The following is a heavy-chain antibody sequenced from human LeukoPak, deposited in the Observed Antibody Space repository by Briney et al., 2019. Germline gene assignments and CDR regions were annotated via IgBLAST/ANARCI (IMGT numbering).Heavy chain of an antibody. D-gene: IGHD3-3*01. V-gene: IGHV3-74*01. CDR2: INSDGSST. CDR1: GFTFSSYW. CDR3: AREVRDFWSGYYFDY. J-gene: IGHJ4*02. Sequence: GGSLRLSCEASGFTFSSYWMHWVRQAPGKGLVWVSRINSDGSSTSYADSVKGRFTISRDNAKNTLYLQMNSLRAEDTAVYYCAREVRDFWSGYYFDYWGQGTLVTVSS.